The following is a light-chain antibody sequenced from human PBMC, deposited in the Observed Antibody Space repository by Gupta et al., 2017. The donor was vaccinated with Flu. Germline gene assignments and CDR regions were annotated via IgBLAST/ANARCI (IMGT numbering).Light chain of an antibody. V-gene: IGKV3-11*01. J-gene: IGKJ4*01. CDR1: HGIGTF. CDR3: QQLSSWPVT. CDR2: YAS. Sequence: ENVLTQYQATLSSSPGERATLSCRASHGIGTFLTWYQQKPGQAPRLLIYYASNRVTAIPGRFLGSESVTDFPLTIIFLEPVDFALDYFQQLSSWPVTFGGWTKVEIK.